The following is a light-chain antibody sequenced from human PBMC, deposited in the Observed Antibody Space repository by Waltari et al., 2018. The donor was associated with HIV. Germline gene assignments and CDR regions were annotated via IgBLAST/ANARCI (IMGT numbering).Light chain of an antibody. V-gene: IGLV1-51*01. CDR1: NSTIGNNY. CDR2: DNS. CDR3: GSWDSSRSGVV. Sequence: QSVLTQPPSVSAAPGQKVTISCSGSNSTIGNNYVSWYQQLPGTAPKLLHYDNSNRPSGIPDGCSGSSSGTSATLGITGLQPVDEADYYCGSWDSSRSGVVFGGGTKLTVL. J-gene: IGLJ2*01.